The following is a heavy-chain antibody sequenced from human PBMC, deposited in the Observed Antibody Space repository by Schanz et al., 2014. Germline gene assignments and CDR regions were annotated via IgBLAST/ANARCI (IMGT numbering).Heavy chain of an antibody. D-gene: IGHD3-22*01. CDR1: GFNVGNNY. Sequence: EVQVEVSGLVLVQPGGSLRLSCEASGFNVGNNYMSWVRQPPGKGLECISIIYSRGGTFHADSVKGRFTISRDKSKNTLYLQMNSLRTEDTAVYFCAKSYDTSGYSGFDYWGQGTLVTVSS. V-gene: IGHV3-66*01. CDR2: IYSRGGT. J-gene: IGHJ4*02. CDR3: AKSYDTSGYSGFDY.